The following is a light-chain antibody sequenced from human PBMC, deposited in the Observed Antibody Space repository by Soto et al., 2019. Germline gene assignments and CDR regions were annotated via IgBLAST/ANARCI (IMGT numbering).Light chain of an antibody. CDR2: KNN. J-gene: IGLJ3*02. V-gene: IGLV1-40*01. Sequence: QSVLTQPPSVSGAPGQTITMSCTGSGSNVGASYDVHWYQVLPGAGPRLLIYKNNNRPSGVPDRFSGSKSGTSASLAITGLRAEDEADYYCCSYAGSALVFGGGPKVTVL. CDR1: GSNVGASYD. CDR3: CSYAGSALV.